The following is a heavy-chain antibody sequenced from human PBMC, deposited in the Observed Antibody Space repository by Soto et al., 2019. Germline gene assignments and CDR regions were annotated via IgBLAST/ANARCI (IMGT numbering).Heavy chain of an antibody. Sequence: QVQLVQSGAEVKKPGSSVKVSCKASGGTFSSYAISWVRQAPGQGLEWMGGIIPIFGTANYAQKFQGRVTITADESTSKAYMELSSLRSEDTAVYYCARGGAAAGHLVAWWFDPWGKGTLVSVSS. CDR3: ARGGAAAGHLVAWWFDP. CDR2: IIPIFGTA. D-gene: IGHD6-13*01. J-gene: IGHJ5*02. V-gene: IGHV1-69*12. CDR1: GGTFSSYA.